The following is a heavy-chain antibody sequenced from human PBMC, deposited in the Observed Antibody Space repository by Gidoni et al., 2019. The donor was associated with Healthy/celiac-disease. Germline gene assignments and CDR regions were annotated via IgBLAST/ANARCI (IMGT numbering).Heavy chain of an antibody. V-gene: IGHV4-34*01. Sequence: QVQLQQWGAGLLKPSETLSLICAVYGGSFSGYYWSWIRQPPGKGLEWIGEINHSGSTNYNPSLKSRVTISVDTSKNQFSLKLSSVTAADTAVYYCARVWWTVDTAMAIYYYYGMDVWGQGTTVTVSS. CDR3: ARVWWTVDTAMAIYYYYGMDV. CDR2: INHSGST. D-gene: IGHD5-18*01. CDR1: GGSFSGYY. J-gene: IGHJ6*02.